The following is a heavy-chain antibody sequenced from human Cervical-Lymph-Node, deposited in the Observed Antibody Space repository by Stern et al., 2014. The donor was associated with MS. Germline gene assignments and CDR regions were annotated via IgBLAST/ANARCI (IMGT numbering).Heavy chain of an antibody. CDR2: IHISGST. CDR3: QSGLWDV. CDR1: GGSITSNTFY. D-gene: IGHD3-22*01. J-gene: IGHJ6*02. Sequence: QVQLQESGPGLVKPSQTLSLTCTVSGGSITSNTFYWSWVRQPAGKGLEWIGRIHISGSTNYNPSLKSRVTISVDTSKNQFSLRLSSVTAADTAVYYCQSGLWDVWGQGTTVTVSS. V-gene: IGHV4-61*02.